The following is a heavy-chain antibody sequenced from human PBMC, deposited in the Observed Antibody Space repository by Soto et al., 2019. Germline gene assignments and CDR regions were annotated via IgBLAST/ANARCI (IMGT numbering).Heavy chain of an antibody. CDR3: ARDKGSSSSGRLSYYYYGMDV. J-gene: IGHJ6*02. CDR2: IWYDGSNK. Sequence: PGGSLRLSCAASGFTFSSYGMHWVRQAPGKGLEWVAVIWYDGSNKYYADSVKGRFTISRDNSKNTLYLQMNSLRAEDTAVHYSARDKGSSSSGRLSYYYYGMDVWGQGNTVTVSS. D-gene: IGHD6-6*01. V-gene: IGHV3-33*01. CDR1: GFTFSSYG.